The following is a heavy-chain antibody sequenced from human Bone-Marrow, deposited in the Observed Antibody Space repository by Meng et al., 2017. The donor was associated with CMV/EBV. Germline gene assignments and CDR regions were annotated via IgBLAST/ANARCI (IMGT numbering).Heavy chain of an antibody. D-gene: IGHD6-6*01. V-gene: IGHV3-21*01. CDR3: ARARAAARHSDY. CDR1: GFTFSSNS. CDR2: ISSSSSYI. J-gene: IGHJ4*02. Sequence: GGSLRLSCAASGFTFSSNSMNWVRQAPGKGLEWVSSISSSSSYIYYADSVKGRFTISRDNAKNSLYLQMNSLRAENTAVYYCARARAAARHSDYWGQGTLVTVSS.